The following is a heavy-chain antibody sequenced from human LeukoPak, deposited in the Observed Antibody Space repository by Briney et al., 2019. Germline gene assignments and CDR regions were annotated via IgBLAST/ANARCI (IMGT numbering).Heavy chain of an antibody. Sequence: GASVTVSCKASEYTFTGYYMHWVRQAPGQGLEWMGWINPNSGGTNYAQKFQGRVTMTRDTSISTAYMELSRLRSDDTAVYYCARDLRYSSGWSASGMDVWGKGTTVTISS. CDR2: INPNSGGT. V-gene: IGHV1-2*02. CDR1: EYTFTGYY. D-gene: IGHD6-19*01. CDR3: ARDLRYSSGWSASGMDV. J-gene: IGHJ6*03.